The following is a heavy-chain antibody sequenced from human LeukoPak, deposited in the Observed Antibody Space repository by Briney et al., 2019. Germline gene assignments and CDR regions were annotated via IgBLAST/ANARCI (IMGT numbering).Heavy chain of an antibody. Sequence: GGSLRLSCAASGFTFSSYEMNWVRQAPGKGLEWVSYISSSGSTIYYADSVKGRFTISRDNAKNSLYLQMNSLRDEDTAVYYCARVRRYYDSSGPLNYWGQGTLVTVSS. D-gene: IGHD3-22*01. CDR3: ARVRRYYDSSGPLNY. V-gene: IGHV3-48*03. J-gene: IGHJ4*02. CDR2: ISSSGSTI. CDR1: GFTFSSYE.